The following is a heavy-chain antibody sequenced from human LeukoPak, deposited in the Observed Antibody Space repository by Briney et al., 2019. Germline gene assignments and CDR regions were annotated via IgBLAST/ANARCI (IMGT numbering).Heavy chain of an antibody. Sequence: PSQTLSLTCTVSGGSISSGDYYWSWIRQPPGKGLEWIGYIYYSGSTYYNPSLKSRVTISVDTSKNQFSLKLSSVTAADTAVYXXAREVTGTTDTLYNWFDXWGQGTLVTV. CDR2: IYYSGST. CDR1: GGSISSGDYY. CDR3: AREVTGTTDTLYNWFDX. V-gene: IGHV4-30-4*08. J-gene: IGHJ5*02. D-gene: IGHD1-7*01.